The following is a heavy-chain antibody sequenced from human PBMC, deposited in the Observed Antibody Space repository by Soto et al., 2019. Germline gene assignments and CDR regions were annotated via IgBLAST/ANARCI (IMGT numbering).Heavy chain of an antibody. D-gene: IGHD1-7*01. CDR1: GGSFTSNNW. V-gene: IGHV4-4*02. CDR2: IYRTGST. J-gene: IGHJ4*02. CDR3: ASRDPGTSVDY. Sequence: SETLSLTCAVSGGSFTSNNWWTWVRQPPGQGLEWIGEIYRTGSTNYNPSLKSRVTISLDKSENQFSLKVTSLTAADTAVYYCASRDPGTSVDYWGQGTWVTVSS.